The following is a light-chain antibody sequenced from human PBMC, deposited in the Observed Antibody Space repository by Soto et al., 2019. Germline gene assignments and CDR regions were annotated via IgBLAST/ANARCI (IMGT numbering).Light chain of an antibody. J-gene: IGKJ4*02. V-gene: IGKV3-15*01. CDR1: QRVSKD. CDR3: QQYNRWTRT. Sequence: RAMTESPAPLILSPGERATRSXRASQRVSKDFARYQQKPDXPPRXXXYGXSTSASGVPARLSGSGSGTEFTRTISSRQSDDCAPYYCQQYNRWTRTFGGGTKVDI. CDR2: GXS.